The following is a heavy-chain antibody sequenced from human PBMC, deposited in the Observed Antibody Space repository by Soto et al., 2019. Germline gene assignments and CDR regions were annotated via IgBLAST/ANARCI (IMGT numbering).Heavy chain of an antibody. J-gene: IGHJ4*02. D-gene: IGHD3-10*01. CDR2: IYYTGST. V-gene: IGHV4-61*01. CDR3: AREGVRYYGSGSSR. CDR1: GGSVSSGSYH. Sequence: PSETLSLTCTVSGGSVSSGSYHWSWIRQPPGKGLEWIGYIYYTGSTNYNPSLKSRVTISVDTSMNQFSLRLSSVTAADTAVYYCAREGVRYYGSGSSRWGQGTLVTVSS.